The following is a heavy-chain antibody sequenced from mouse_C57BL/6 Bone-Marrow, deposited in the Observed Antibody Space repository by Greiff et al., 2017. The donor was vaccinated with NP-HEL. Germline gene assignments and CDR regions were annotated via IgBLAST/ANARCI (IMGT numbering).Heavy chain of an antibody. CDR2: IHPNSGST. CDR3: ARGGIDGYYDY. Sequence: QVQLQQSGAELVKPGASVKLSCKASGYTFTSYWMHWVKPRPGQGLEWIGMIHPNSGSTNYNEKFTSKATLTVDKSSSTAYMQLSSLTSEDSAVYYCARGGIDGYYDYWGQGTTLTVSS. D-gene: IGHD2-3*01. V-gene: IGHV1-64*01. CDR1: GYTFTSYW. J-gene: IGHJ2*01.